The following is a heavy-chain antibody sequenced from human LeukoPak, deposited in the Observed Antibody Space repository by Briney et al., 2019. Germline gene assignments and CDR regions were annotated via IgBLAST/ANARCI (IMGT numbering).Heavy chain of an antibody. V-gene: IGHV3-48*03. CDR2: ISSTGTSI. J-gene: IGHJ4*02. CDR3: AREGSLSDYCRGGTCYSLLAPRPFDY. CDR1: GFAFSSYE. D-gene: IGHD2-15*01. Sequence: GGSLRLSCAASGFAFSSYEMNWVRQAPGEGLEWVSYISSTGTSIYYADSVKGRFTISRDNAKNSLYLQMNSLRAEDTAVYYCAREGSLSDYCRGGTCYSLLAPRPFDYWGQGTLVTVSS.